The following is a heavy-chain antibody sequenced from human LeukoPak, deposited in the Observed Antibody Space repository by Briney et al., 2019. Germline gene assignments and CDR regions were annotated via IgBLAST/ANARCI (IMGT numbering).Heavy chain of an antibody. D-gene: IGHD5-18*01. V-gene: IGHV3-7*01. CDR1: RFTFSNYW. Sequence: PGGSLRLSCAASRFTFSNYWMAWVRQAPGKGLEWVANIRQDGAEEYYVDSVRGRFTISRDNSKNSLYLQMNSLSAEDTAVYYCARSNTAMDPMDYWGQGTLVTVSS. CDR2: IRQDGAEE. J-gene: IGHJ4*02. CDR3: ARSNTAMDPMDY.